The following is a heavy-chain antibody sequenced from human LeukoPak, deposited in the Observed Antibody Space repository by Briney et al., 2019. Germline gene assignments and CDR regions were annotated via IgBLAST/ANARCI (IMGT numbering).Heavy chain of an antibody. CDR2: IYYSGST. Sequence: SETLSPTCTVSGGSISSSSYYWGWIRQPPGKGLEWVGSIYYSGSTYYNPSLKSRVTISVDTSKNQFSLKLSSVTAADTAVYYCARRYDYVWGSYRYGFDYWGQGTLVTVSS. CDR3: ARRYDYVWGSYRYGFDY. D-gene: IGHD3-16*02. J-gene: IGHJ4*02. CDR1: GGSISSSSYY. V-gene: IGHV4-39*01.